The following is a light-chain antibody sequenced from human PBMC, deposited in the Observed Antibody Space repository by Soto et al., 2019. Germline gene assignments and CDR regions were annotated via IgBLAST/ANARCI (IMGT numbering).Light chain of an antibody. J-gene: IGKJ1*01. CDR3: QQYMSSVT. Sequence: EIVLTQSPGSLSLSPRERATLSCRASQTVDSTFFAWYQKKPGQAPRLLICGASKRATDIPDRFSGSGSGTDFTLTISRLEPEDFAVYYCQQYMSSVTFGQGTKVDIK. CDR2: GAS. CDR1: QTVDSTF. V-gene: IGKV3-20*01.